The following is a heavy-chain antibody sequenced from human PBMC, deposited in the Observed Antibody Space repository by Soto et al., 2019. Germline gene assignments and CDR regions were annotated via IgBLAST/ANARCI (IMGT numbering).Heavy chain of an antibody. CDR2: IWYDGSNK. Sequence: QVQLVESGGGVVQPGRSLRLSCAASGFTFSSYGMQWVRQAPCKGLEWVAVIWYDGSNKYYADSVKGRFTISRDNSKNTLYLQMNSLRAEDTAVYYCARGRAGGYNWFDPWGQGTLVTVSS. J-gene: IGHJ5*02. CDR1: GFTFSSYG. CDR3: ARGRAGGYNWFDP. D-gene: IGHD2-8*02. V-gene: IGHV3-33*01.